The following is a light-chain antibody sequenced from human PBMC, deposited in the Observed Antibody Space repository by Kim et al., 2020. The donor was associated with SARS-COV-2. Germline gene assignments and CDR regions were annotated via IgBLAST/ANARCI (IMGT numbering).Light chain of an antibody. J-gene: IGLJ3*02. CDR1: SSDVGGYNY. Sequence: SITISCTGTSSDVGGYNYVSWYQQHPGKAPKLMIYDVSNRPSGVSNRFSGYKSGNTASLTISGLQAEDEADYYCSSYTSSSTPNWVFGGGTQLTVL. CDR2: DVS. V-gene: IGLV2-14*03. CDR3: SSYTSSSTPNWV.